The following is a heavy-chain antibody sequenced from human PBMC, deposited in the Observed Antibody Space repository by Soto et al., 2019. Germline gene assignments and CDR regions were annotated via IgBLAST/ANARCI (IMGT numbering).Heavy chain of an antibody. Sequence: HPGGSLRLSCAASGFTFDDYAMHWVRQAPGKGLEWVSGISWNSGSIGYAESVKGRFTISRDNAKNSLYLQMNSLRAEDTALYYCAKVFGYSSGWYVAGYFDYWGRGALVTVSS. V-gene: IGHV3-9*01. CDR3: AKVFGYSSGWYVAGYFDY. J-gene: IGHJ4*02. D-gene: IGHD6-19*01. CDR2: ISWNSGSI. CDR1: GFTFDDYA.